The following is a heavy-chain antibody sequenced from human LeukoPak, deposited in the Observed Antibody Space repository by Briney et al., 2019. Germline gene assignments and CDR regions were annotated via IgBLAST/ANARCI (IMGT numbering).Heavy chain of an antibody. CDR2: ISSSSSYI. J-gene: IGHJ3*02. CDR1: GFTFSSYS. D-gene: IGHD5-12*01. Sequence: GGSLRLSCAASGFTFSSYSMNWVRQAPGKGLEWVSSISSSSSYIYYADSVKGRFTISRDNAKNSLYLQMNSLRAEDTAVYYCARDSGYSGYLPDAFDIWGLGTMVTVSS. V-gene: IGHV3-21*01. CDR3: ARDSGYSGYLPDAFDI.